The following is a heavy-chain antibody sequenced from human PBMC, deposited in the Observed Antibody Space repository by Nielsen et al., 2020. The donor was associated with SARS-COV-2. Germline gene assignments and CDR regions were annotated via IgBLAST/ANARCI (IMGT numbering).Heavy chain of an antibody. CDR2: ISDSGRT. V-gene: IGHV4-59*01. Sequence: SETLSLTCTVSGGSITTYYWSWIRQPPGTGLEWIGYISDSGRTNYNPSLRSRVTISVDTSNNRISLKLSSVTAADTAVYYCAREGGGVTDYYGSGSPYFDYWGQGTLVTVSS. D-gene: IGHD3-10*01. CDR3: AREGGGVTDYYGSGSPYFDY. CDR1: GGSITTYY. J-gene: IGHJ4*02.